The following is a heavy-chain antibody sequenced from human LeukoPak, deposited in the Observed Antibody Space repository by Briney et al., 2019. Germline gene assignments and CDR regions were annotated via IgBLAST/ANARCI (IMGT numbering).Heavy chain of an antibody. Sequence: SETLSLTCTVSGDAISSRSYYWGWIRQPPGKGLAWIGSIYYSGGTYYNPSLRSRVTISVDTSKNHFSLKLNSVTAADTAVYYCARVDTAMAIDYWGQGTLVTVSS. D-gene: IGHD5-18*01. V-gene: IGHV4-39*02. CDR1: GDAISSRSYY. CDR2: IYYSGGT. J-gene: IGHJ4*02. CDR3: ARVDTAMAIDY.